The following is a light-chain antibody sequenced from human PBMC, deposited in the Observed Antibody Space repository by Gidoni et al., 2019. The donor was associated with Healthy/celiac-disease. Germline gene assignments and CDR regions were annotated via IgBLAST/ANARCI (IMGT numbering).Light chain of an antibody. CDR1: QSISSY. Sequence: DIQMTQSPSSLSASVGDRVTITCRASQSISSYLNWYQQKPGKAPKRLIYAASSLQSGGPSRFSGSGSGTDFTLTISSLQPEDFATYYCQQSYSTLVTFGQXTKVEIK. V-gene: IGKV1-39*01. CDR3: QQSYSTLVT. CDR2: AAS. J-gene: IGKJ1*01.